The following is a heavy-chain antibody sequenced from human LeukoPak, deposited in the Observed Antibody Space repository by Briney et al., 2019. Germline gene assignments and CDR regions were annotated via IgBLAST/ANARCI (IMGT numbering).Heavy chain of an antibody. J-gene: IGHJ4*01. CDR2: MNPNSDNT. Sequence: GASVKVSCKASGYTFTSFDINWVRQATGQGLEWMGWMNPNSDNTGYAQKFQGRVTMTRNTSISTAYMELSSLRSEDTAVYYCARARYGDYAFDYWGQGTLVTVSS. V-gene: IGHV1-8*01. D-gene: IGHD4-17*01. CDR3: ARARYGDYAFDY. CDR1: GYTFTSFD.